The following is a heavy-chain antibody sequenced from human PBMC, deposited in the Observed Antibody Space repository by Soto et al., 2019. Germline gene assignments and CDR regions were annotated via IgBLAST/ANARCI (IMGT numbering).Heavy chain of an antibody. CDR3: ASHLAHGSKVS. CDR1: GGSISSGGYS. D-gene: IGHD3-10*01. J-gene: IGHJ5*02. V-gene: IGHV4-30-2*01. Sequence: SETLSLTCAVSGGSISSGGYSWSWIRQPPGKGLEWIGYIYHSGSTYYNPSLKSRVTISVDTSKNQFSLKLSSVTAADTAVYYCASHLAHGSKVSWGQGTLVTVSS. CDR2: IYHSGST.